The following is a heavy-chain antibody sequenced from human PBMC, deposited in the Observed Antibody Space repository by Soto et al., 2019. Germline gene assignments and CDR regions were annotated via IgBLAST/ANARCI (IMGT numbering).Heavy chain of an antibody. V-gene: IGHV4-30-4*01. CDR1: GGSISSGDYY. J-gene: IGHJ3*02. Sequence: SETLSLTCTASGGSISSGDYYWSWNRQPPGKGLEWIGYIYYSGSTYYNPSLKSRVTISVDTSKNQFSLKLSSVTAADTAVYYCASSGYCTNGVCPTDDAFDIWGQGTMVTVSS. D-gene: IGHD2-8*01. CDR2: IYYSGST. CDR3: ASSGYCTNGVCPTDDAFDI.